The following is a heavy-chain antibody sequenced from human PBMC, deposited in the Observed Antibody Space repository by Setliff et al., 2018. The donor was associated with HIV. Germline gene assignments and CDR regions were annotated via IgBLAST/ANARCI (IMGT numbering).Heavy chain of an antibody. CDR2: IKGDGSGA. Sequence: PGGSLRLSCTASGFTFRDYWMHWVRQAPGKGLEWVSRIKGDGSGATYVDSVKGRFSISRDNTKNTLYLQMNSLRPEDTALYYCARVASGYDYGWLDPWGQGTLVTVSS. CDR3: ARVASGYDYGWLDP. J-gene: IGHJ5*02. V-gene: IGHV3-74*01. CDR1: GFTFRDYW. D-gene: IGHD5-12*01.